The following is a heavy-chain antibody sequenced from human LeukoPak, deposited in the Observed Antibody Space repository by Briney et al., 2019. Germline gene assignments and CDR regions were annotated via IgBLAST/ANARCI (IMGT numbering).Heavy chain of an antibody. CDR2: INSRSTSI. CDR1: GFTFSSYS. CDR3: AREPPYGDLALDY. Sequence: GGALRLSCAAFGFTFSSYSMNWVRQAPGKGLEWVSYINSRSTSIHYADSVKGRFTISRDNAKNALYLLMNSLRDEDTAVYYCAREPPYGDLALDYWGQGTLVTVSS. J-gene: IGHJ4*02. D-gene: IGHD3-10*01. V-gene: IGHV3-48*02.